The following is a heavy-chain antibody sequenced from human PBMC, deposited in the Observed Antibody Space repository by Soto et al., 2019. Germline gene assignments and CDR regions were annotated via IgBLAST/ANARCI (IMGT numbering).Heavy chain of an antibody. CDR3: ARTIHSIGLYPYFWQ. D-gene: IGHD6-19*01. Sequence: ASVKVSCKASGYTFTRYAMHWVRKAPGQRLEWMGWITAGNGNTKYSQKFQGRVTVTRDTSASTAYMELSSLRSEDTAVYYCARTIHSIGLYPYFWQWGQGTLVTVSS. J-gene: IGHJ1*01. CDR1: GYTFTRYA. CDR2: ITAGNGNT. V-gene: IGHV1-3*01.